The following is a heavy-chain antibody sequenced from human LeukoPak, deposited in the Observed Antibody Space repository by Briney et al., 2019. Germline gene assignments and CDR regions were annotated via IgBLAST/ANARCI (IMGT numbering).Heavy chain of an antibody. CDR2: IYAGGNT. CDR3: ARHTYYYDSSGYSIDY. J-gene: IGHJ4*02. CDR1: GFIVSSIY. V-gene: IGHV3-53*01. D-gene: IGHD3-22*01. Sequence: GGSLRLSCAASGFIVSSIYMNWVRQAPGKGLEWVSVIYAGGNTYYADSVKGRFTISRDNSKNTLYLQMNSLRAEDTAVYYCARHTYYYDSSGYSIDYWGQGTLVTVSS.